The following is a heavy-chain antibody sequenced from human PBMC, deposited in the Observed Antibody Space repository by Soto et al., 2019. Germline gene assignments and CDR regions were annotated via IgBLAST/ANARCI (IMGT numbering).Heavy chain of an antibody. V-gene: IGHV3-33*01. Sequence: GGSLKLSCAASGFTFSTYAMHWVRQAPGKGLEWVAVIWYDGSNKYYADSVKGRFTISRDNSKNTLYLQMNSLRAEDTAVYYCARSGSSGYYYYFDYWGQGTLVTV. J-gene: IGHJ4*02. D-gene: IGHD3-22*01. CDR2: IWYDGSNK. CDR3: ARSGSSGYYYYFDY. CDR1: GFTFSTYA.